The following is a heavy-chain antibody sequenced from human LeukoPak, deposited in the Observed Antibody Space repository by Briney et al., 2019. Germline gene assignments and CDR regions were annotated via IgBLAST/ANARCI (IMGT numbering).Heavy chain of an antibody. V-gene: IGHV4-4*07. CDR1: GGSISSYY. CDR3: ARERMDYYDSSGYLDY. J-gene: IGHJ4*02. Sequence: SETLSLTCTVSGGSISSYYWSWIRQPTGKGLEWIGRIYTSGSTNYNPSLKSRVTMSVDTSKNQFSLKLSSVTAADTAVYYCARERMDYYDSSGYLDYWGQGTLVTVSS. CDR2: IYTSGST. D-gene: IGHD3-22*01.